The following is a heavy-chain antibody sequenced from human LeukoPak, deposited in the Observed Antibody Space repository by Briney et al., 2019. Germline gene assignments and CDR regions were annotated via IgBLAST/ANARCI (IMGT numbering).Heavy chain of an antibody. CDR3: AKDGLDILTGYYGVDY. J-gene: IGHJ4*02. V-gene: IGHV3-23*01. CDR2: ISGSGGST. Sequence: GGSLSLSCAASGFTFSSYAMSWVRQPPGKGLEWVSAISGSGGSTYYADSVEGRFTISRDNSKNTLYLQMNSLRAEDTAVYYCAKDGLDILTGYYGVDYWGQGTLVTVSS. D-gene: IGHD3-9*01. CDR1: GFTFSSYA.